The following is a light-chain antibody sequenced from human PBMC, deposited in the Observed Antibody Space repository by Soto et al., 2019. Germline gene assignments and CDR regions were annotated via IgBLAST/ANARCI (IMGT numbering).Light chain of an antibody. CDR3: QQFGTSRLT. Sequence: EIVLTQSPATLSLSPGERATLSCRASQSVSSYLAWYQQKPGQAPRPLIYDISNRATGIPARFSGSGSGTDFTLTISRLEPEDFAMYYCQQFGTSRLTFGGGTKVDIK. V-gene: IGKV3-11*01. CDR1: QSVSSY. J-gene: IGKJ4*01. CDR2: DIS.